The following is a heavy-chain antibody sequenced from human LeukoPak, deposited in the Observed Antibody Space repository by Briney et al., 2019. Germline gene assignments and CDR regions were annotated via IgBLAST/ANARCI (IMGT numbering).Heavy chain of an antibody. CDR2: IKGDGSEK. CDR3: VRSLSI. Sequence: GGSLRLSCEVSGFTFSTYWMVWIRQAPGKGPEWVANIKGDGSEKNYVDSVKGRFTASRDNAKNILYLQMNSLRSDDTAIYYCVRSLSIWGQGTMVTVSS. CDR1: GFTFSTYW. J-gene: IGHJ3*02. D-gene: IGHD3-10*01. V-gene: IGHV3-7*01.